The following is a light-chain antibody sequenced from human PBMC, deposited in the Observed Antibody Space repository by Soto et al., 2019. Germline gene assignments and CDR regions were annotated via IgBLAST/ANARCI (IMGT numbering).Light chain of an antibody. J-gene: IGKJ3*01. Sequence: EVVLTQSPGTLSLSPGESATLSCMASQSVAANYLAWYQQKRGQAPRLLIYGASSRATGIPDRFSGSGSGTDFTLTISRLEPEDFSVYYCHQYGTAPLTFGPGTKVDIK. V-gene: IGKV3-20*01. CDR1: QSVAANY. CDR3: HQYGTAPLT. CDR2: GAS.